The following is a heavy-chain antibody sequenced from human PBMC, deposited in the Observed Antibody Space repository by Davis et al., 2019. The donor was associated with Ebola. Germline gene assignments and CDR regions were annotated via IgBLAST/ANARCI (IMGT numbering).Heavy chain of an antibody. D-gene: IGHD3-16*01. V-gene: IGHV3-48*01. CDR1: GFTFSSYA. J-gene: IGHJ6*02. CDR3: ARDRPLDFFFGDYYGMDV. CDR2: ISSSSSTI. Sequence: GESLKISCAASGFTFSSYAMHWVRQAPGKGLEWVSYISSSSSTIYYADPVKGRFTISRDNSKNTLFLQLNSLRAEDTAVYYCARDRPLDFFFGDYYGMDVWGQGTTVTVSS.